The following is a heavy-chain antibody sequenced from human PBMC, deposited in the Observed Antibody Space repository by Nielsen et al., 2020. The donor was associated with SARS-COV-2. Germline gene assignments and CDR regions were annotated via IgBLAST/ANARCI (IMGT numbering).Heavy chain of an antibody. CDR2: IWYDGSNK. CDR1: GFTFSSYG. D-gene: IGHD1-26*01. Sequence: GESLKISCAASGFTFSSYGMHWVRQAPGKGLEWVAVIWYDGSNKYYADSVKGRFTISRDNSKNTLYLQMNSLRAEDTAVYYCARELLVGATNLYFDYWGQGTLVTVSS. CDR3: ARELLVGATNLYFDY. J-gene: IGHJ4*02. V-gene: IGHV3-33*08.